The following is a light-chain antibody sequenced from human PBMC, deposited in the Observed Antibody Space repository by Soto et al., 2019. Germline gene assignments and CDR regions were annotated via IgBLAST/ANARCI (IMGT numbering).Light chain of an antibody. Sequence: VLTQSPATLSVSPGEGATLSCRASQSVGSSLAWYQQKPGQAPRLLMFDSSTRATGVPAKFSGSGSGTEFTLTISSLQSEDFVIFFCQQYDDWPLTFGPGTRVDI. CDR1: QSVGSS. CDR2: DSS. V-gene: IGKV3-15*01. J-gene: IGKJ3*01. CDR3: QQYDDWPLT.